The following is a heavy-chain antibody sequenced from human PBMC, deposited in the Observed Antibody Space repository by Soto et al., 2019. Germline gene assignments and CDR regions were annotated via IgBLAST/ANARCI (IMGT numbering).Heavy chain of an antibody. Sequence: QVQLVESGGGVVQPGRSLRLSCAASGFTFSSYAMHWVRQAPGKGLEWVAVISYDGSNKYYADSVKGRFTISRDNSKNPLYLQRNSLRAEDTAVYYCARDGRSYYFWSGYCDYWGQGTLVTVSS. CDR2: ISYDGSNK. J-gene: IGHJ4*02. CDR3: ARDGRSYYFWSGYCDY. CDR1: GFTFSSYA. V-gene: IGHV3-30-3*01. D-gene: IGHD3-3*01.